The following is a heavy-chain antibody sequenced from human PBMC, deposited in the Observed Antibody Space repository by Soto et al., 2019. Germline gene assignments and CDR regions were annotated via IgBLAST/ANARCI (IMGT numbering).Heavy chain of an antibody. CDR3: ARLVSTGTTSWFDP. J-gene: IGHJ5*02. Sequence: PGGSLRLSCAASGFTFSSYSMNWVRQAPGKGLEWVSSISSSSSYIYYADSVKGRFTISRDNAKNSLYLQMNSLRAEDTAVYYCARLVSTGTTSWFDPWGQGTLVTVPS. CDR1: GFTFSSYS. V-gene: IGHV3-21*01. D-gene: IGHD1-7*01. CDR2: ISSSSSYI.